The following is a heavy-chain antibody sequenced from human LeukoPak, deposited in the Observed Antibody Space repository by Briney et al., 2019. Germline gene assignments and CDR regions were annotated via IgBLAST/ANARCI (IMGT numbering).Heavy chain of an antibody. D-gene: IGHD3-10*01. CDR1: GFTFSSYW. J-gene: IGHJ3*02. V-gene: IGHV3-74*01. CDR2: INSDGSST. Sequence: GGSLRLSCAASGFTFSSYWMHWVRQAPGKGLVWVSRINSDGSSTNYADSVKGRFTISRDNAKNTLYLQMNRLRAEDTAVYYCARPGGQNYFDAFDIWGQGTMVTVSS. CDR3: ARPGGQNYFDAFDI.